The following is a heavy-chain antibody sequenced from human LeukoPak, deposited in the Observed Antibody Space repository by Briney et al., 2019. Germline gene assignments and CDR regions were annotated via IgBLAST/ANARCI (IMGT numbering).Heavy chain of an antibody. CDR1: EFEPTCFW. D-gene: IGHD3-16*02. CDR2: INPDGSES. V-gene: IGHV3-7*01. CDR3: ATFVGTVSGSYTVPGGLLV. J-gene: IGHJ6*04. Sequence: GGSLRLSCVALEFEPTCFWMTWVRRAPGKGLEWVANINPDGSESFYLDSVRGRFTISRDNAKKSLYLQMNSLRAEDTAVYYCATFVGTVSGSYTVPGGLLVWGKGTTVSVSS.